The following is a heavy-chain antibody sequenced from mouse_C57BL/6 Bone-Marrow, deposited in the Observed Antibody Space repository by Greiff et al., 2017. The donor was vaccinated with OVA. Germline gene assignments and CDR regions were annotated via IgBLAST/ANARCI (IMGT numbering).Heavy chain of an antibody. CDR3: AREGIITTVVAGDWYFDV. Sequence: EVMLVESGGGLVKPGGSLKLSCAASGFTFSSYAMSWVRQTPEKRLEWVATISDGGSYTYYPDNVKGRFTISRDNAKNNLYLQMNHLKSEDTAMYYCAREGIITTVVAGDWYFDVWGTGTTVTVSS. CDR1: GFTFSSYA. V-gene: IGHV5-4*01. J-gene: IGHJ1*03. CDR2: ISDGGSYT. D-gene: IGHD1-1*01.